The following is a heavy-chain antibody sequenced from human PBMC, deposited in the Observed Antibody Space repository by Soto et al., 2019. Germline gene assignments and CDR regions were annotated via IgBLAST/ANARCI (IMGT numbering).Heavy chain of an antibody. Sequence: SETLSLTCAVYCGSFSGYYWSWIRQPPGKGLEWIGEINHSGSTNYNPSLKSRVTISVDTSKNQFSLKLSSVTAADTAVYYCARETVSDGYSYGWYWFDPWGQGTLVTVSS. D-gene: IGHD5-18*01. V-gene: IGHV4-34*01. J-gene: IGHJ5*02. CDR2: INHSGST. CDR3: ARETVSDGYSYGWYWFDP. CDR1: CGSFSGYY.